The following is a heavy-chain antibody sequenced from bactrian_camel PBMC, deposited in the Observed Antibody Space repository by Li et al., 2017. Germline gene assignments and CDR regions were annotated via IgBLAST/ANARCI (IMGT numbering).Heavy chain of an antibody. CDR2: IDPDGT. V-gene: IGHV3S53*01. CDR1: GETYC. Sequence: QVQLVESGGGSVQAGGSLKLSCVASGETYCVGWSRQAPGKEREGIATIDPDGTRYADSLKGRFTISRGSAKNTVYLQMNNLKPDDTAKYFCAADPWKGCRGCDGDYCPLLGDSGYWGQGTQVTVS. CDR3: AADPWKGCRGCDGDYCPLLGDSGY. D-gene: IGHD3*01. J-gene: IGHJ6*01.